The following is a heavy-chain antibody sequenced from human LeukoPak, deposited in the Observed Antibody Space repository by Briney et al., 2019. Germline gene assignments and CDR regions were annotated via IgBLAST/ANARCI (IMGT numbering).Heavy chain of an antibody. D-gene: IGHD6-13*01. CDR3: AKAPSYSTSWYYFDY. Sequence: PGRSLRLSCAASGFTFDDYAMHWVRQAPGKGLEWVSGISWNSGSIGYADSVKGRFTISRDNAKNSLYLQMNSLRAEDMAFYYCAKAPSYSTSWYYFDYWGQGTLVTVSS. CDR1: GFTFDDYA. CDR2: ISWNSGSI. J-gene: IGHJ4*02. V-gene: IGHV3-9*03.